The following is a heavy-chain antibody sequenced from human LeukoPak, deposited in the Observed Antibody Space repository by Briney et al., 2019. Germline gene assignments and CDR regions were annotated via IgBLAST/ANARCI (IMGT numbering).Heavy chain of an antibody. CDR1: GGSISSGGYY. J-gene: IGHJ4*02. D-gene: IGHD3-10*01. V-gene: IGHV4-31*03. CDR2: IYYSGST. Sequence: PSQTLSLTCTVSGGSISSGGYYWSWIRQHPGKGLEWIGYIYYSGSTYYNPSLKSRVTISVDTSKNQFSLKLSSVTAADTAVYYCARARLWFGELPTYFDYWGQGTLVTVSS. CDR3: ARARLWFGELPTYFDY.